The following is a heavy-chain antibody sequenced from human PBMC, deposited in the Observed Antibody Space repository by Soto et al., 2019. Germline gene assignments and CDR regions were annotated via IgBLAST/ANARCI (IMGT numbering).Heavy chain of an antibody. V-gene: IGHV4-39*07. CDR1: GASIDRSNYY. Sequence: PSETLSLTCTVSGASIDRSNYYWDWIRQPPGKGLEWIGYIYYSGSTNYNPSLESRVTISVDTSKNQFSLKLTSLSAADTAVYFCARDRYGLDVWGQGTTVT. CDR2: IYYSGST. J-gene: IGHJ6*02. CDR3: ARDRYGLDV.